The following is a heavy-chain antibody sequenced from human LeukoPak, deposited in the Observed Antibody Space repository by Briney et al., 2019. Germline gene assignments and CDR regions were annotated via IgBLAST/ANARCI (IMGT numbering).Heavy chain of an antibody. Sequence: GGSLRLSCAASGFTFSSYWMSWVRQAPGKGLEWVSSISSSSYIYYADSVKGRFTISRDNAKNSLYLQMNSLRAEDTAAYYCARDAIAVAGNYYYYGMDVWGQGTTVTVSS. CDR2: ISSSSYI. CDR1: GFTFSSYW. D-gene: IGHD6-19*01. CDR3: ARDAIAVAGNYYYYGMDV. J-gene: IGHJ6*02. V-gene: IGHV3-21*01.